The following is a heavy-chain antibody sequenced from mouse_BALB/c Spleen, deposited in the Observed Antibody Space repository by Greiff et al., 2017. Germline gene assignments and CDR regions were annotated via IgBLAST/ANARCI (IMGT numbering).Heavy chain of an antibody. CDR1: GYTFTSYY. CDR3: TRFYRDEAWFAY. Sequence: VQLQQPGAELVKPGASVKLSCKASGYTFTSYYMYWVKQRPGQGLEWIGGINPSNGGTNFNEKFKSKATLTVDKSSSTAYMQLSSLTSEDSAVYYCTRFYRDEAWFAYWGQGTLVTVSA. V-gene: IGHV1S81*02. D-gene: IGHD2-14*01. CDR2: INPSNGGT. J-gene: IGHJ3*01.